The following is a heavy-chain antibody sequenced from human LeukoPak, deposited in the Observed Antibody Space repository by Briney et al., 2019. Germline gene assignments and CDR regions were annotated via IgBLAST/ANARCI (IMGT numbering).Heavy chain of an antibody. Sequence: PSETPSLTCTVSGGSISSSSYYWGWIRQPPGKGLEWIGSIYYSGSTYYNPSLKSRVTMSVDTSKNQFSLKLSSVTAADTAVYYCARHLWSGSSYGMDVWGQGSTVTVSS. CDR2: IYYSGST. CDR1: GGSISSSSYY. D-gene: IGHD1-26*01. V-gene: IGHV4-39*01. CDR3: ARHLWSGSSYGMDV. J-gene: IGHJ6*02.